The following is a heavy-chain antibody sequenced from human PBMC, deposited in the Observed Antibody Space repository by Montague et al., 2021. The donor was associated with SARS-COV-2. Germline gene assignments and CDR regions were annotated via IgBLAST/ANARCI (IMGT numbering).Heavy chain of an antibody. CDR1: GGSISSSSYY. V-gene: IGHV4-39*01. D-gene: IGHD3-22*01. J-gene: IGHJ4*02. Sequence: SETLSLTCTVSGGSISSSSYYWGWIRQPPGKGLEWIGSIYYSGSTYYXPSLKSRVTISVDTSKNQFSLKLSSVTAADTAVYYCARFPYYYDSSGSFDYWGQGTLVTVSS. CDR3: ARFPYYYDSSGSFDY. CDR2: IYYSGST.